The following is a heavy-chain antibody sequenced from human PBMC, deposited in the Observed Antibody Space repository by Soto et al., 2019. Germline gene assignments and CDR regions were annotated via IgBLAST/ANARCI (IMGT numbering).Heavy chain of an antibody. CDR2: LYYSGST. J-gene: IGHJ5*02. CDR3: ARHVRGAVTMNWFDP. D-gene: IGHD3-10*02. Sequence: SETLSLTCAVSGGSVSSDDHSWTWIRQPPGKGLEWIGFLYYSGSTSYNPSLKSRVTISVDTSKNQFSLKLTSVTAADTALYNCARHVRGAVTMNWFDPWGHGTLVTVSS. V-gene: IGHV4-30-2*03. CDR1: GGSVSSDDHS.